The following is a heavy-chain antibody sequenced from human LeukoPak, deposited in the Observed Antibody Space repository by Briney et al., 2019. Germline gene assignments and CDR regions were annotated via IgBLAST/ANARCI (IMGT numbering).Heavy chain of an antibody. CDR3: ARDHIVGAGYYYYYYMDV. Sequence: SVKVSCKASGYTFTGYYMHWVRQAPGQGLEWMGGIIIIFGTPNYAQKFQGRVTITADESTSTAYMELSSLRSDDTAVYYCARDHIVGAGYYYYYYMDVWGEGTTITVSS. D-gene: IGHD1-26*01. V-gene: IGHV1-69*13. J-gene: IGHJ6*03. CDR2: IIIIFGTP. CDR1: GYTFTGYY.